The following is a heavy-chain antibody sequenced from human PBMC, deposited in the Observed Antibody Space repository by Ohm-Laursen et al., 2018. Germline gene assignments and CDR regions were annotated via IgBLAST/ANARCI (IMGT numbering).Heavy chain of an antibody. V-gene: IGHV3-7*01. CDR2: IKQDGSEK. Sequence: SLRLSCAASGFTFSSYWMSWVRQAPGKGLEWVANIKQDGSEKYYADSVKGRFTISRDNSKNTLYLQMNSLRAEDTAVYYCAKGGRKAVAGRFDYWGQGTLVTVSS. D-gene: IGHD6-19*01. CDR3: AKGGRKAVAGRFDY. CDR1: GFTFSSYW. J-gene: IGHJ4*02.